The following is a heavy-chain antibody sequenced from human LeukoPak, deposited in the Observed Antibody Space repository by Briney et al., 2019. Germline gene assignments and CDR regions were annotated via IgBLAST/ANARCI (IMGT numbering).Heavy chain of an antibody. CDR2: IYYSGST. V-gene: IGHV4-59*08. Sequence: SETLSLTCTVSGGSISGYYWSWIRQPPGKGLEWIGYIYYSGSTNYNPSLKSRVTISVDMSKNQFSLKLSSVTAADTAVYYCARHRRDGSPTQDWGQGILVTVSS. J-gene: IGHJ4*02. CDR1: GGSISGYY. CDR3: ARHRRDGSPTQD. D-gene: IGHD5-24*01.